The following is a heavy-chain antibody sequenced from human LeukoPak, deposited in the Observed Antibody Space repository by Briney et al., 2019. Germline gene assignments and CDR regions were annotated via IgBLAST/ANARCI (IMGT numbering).Heavy chain of an antibody. CDR1: GFTFSSYW. V-gene: IGHV3-74*01. CDR2: INSDGSSI. CDR3: ARESPSCSRCFQH. D-gene: IGHD2-2*01. J-gene: IGHJ1*01. Sequence: PGGSLRLSCAASGFTFSSYWMHWVRQAPGKGLVWVSRINSDGSSISYADSVKGRFTISRDNAKNTLFLQMSSPRVEDTAVYYCARESPSCSRCFQHWGQGTLVIVSS.